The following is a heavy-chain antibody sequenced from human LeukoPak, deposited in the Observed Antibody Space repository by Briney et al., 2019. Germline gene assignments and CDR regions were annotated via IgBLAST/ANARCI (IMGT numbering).Heavy chain of an antibody. D-gene: IGHD3-22*01. CDR3: AKLLYYYDSSQPY. CDR1: GFTFRNYP. V-gene: IGHV3-30*04. CDR2: ISYDGNTK. J-gene: IGHJ4*02. Sequence: GGSLRLSCLGSGFTFRNYPMYWVRQAPGKGLEWMAVISYDGNTKYYADSVKGRFTISRDNSKNTLYLQMNSLRAEDTAVYYCAKLLYYYDSSQPYWGQGTLVTVSS.